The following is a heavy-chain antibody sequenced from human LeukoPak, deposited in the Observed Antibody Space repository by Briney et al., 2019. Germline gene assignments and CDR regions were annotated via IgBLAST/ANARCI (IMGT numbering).Heavy chain of an antibody. V-gene: IGHV4-59*08. CDR1: GGSMSPYH. CDR3: ARHAYGYGLGLFDY. Sequence: SETLSLTCTVSGGSMSPYHWGWIRQPPGKGLEWTGYIYYGGSTNYNPSLNSRVTISVDTSKNQFSLKLSSVTAADTAVYYCARHAYGYGLGLFDYWGQGTLVTVSS. D-gene: IGHD5-18*01. CDR2: IYYGGST. J-gene: IGHJ4*02.